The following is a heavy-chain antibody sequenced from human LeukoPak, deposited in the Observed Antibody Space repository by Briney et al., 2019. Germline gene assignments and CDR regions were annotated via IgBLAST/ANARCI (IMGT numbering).Heavy chain of an antibody. Sequence: GASVKVSCKASGYTFTSYYMHWVRQAPAQGLDWMGWLNTNTGDPMYAQDFTGRFVFSLDTSVNMTYLQISSLKAEDTAVYYCARGGQIRYFDSSGAFDYWGQGALVSVSS. CDR3: ARGGQIRYFDSSGAFDY. CDR1: GYTFTSYY. CDR2: LNTNTGDP. V-gene: IGHV7-4-1*04. J-gene: IGHJ4*02. D-gene: IGHD3-22*01.